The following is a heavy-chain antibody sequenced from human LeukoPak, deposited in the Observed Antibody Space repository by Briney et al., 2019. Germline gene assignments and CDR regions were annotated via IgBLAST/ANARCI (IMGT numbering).Heavy chain of an antibody. D-gene: IGHD3-3*01. Sequence: GASVKVSCKLSGNTLRELPIQWVRQAGGKGLEWMAGFDPENAEIVYAQKFQGRVTVTEDTSTNTAYMELTSLTSDDTALYYCATRGSDFWSGFDFWGQGTQVTVSS. CDR1: GNTLRELP. V-gene: IGHV1-24*01. CDR2: FDPENAEI. J-gene: IGHJ4*02. CDR3: ATRGSDFWSGFDF.